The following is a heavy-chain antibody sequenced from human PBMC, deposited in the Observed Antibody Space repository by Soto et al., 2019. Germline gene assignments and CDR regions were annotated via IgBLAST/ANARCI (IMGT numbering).Heavy chain of an antibody. CDR2: INSDGSIT. Sequence: PCGSRRLSCAASGFTFSSYWMHWVRQAPGKGLVWVSRINSDGSITSYADSVKGRFTIYRDNAKNTLYLQMNSLRAEDTAVYYCARDLQLWGPKHLECWGKGTMVTVSA. CDR1: GFTFSSYW. J-gene: IGHJ4*02. V-gene: IGHV3-74*01. CDR3: ARDLQLWGPKHLEC. D-gene: IGHD5-18*01.